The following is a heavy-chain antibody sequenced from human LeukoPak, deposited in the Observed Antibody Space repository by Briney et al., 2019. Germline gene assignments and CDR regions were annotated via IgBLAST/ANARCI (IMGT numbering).Heavy chain of an antibody. CDR3: ARGVLATFDY. CDR2: ISSSSSYI. CDR1: GFTFSSYS. Sequence: GGSLRLSCAASGFTFSSYSMNWVRQAPGKWLEWVSSISSSSSYIYYADSVKGRFTISRDNAKNSLYLQMNSLRAEDTAVYYCARGVLATFDYWGQGTLVTVSS. V-gene: IGHV3-21*01. D-gene: IGHD3-3*01. J-gene: IGHJ4*02.